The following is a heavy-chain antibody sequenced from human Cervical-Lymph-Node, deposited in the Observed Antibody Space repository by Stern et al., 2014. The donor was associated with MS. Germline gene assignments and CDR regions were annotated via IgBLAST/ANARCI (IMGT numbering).Heavy chain of an antibody. CDR3: ATDRSCSNGVCYATSAFEI. J-gene: IGHJ3*02. D-gene: IGHD2-8*01. Sequence: QMQLVQSGAEVKKPGASVKVSCKVSGYSLTKIPMHWVRQAPGKGLEWMGGFDPEDGETIFTQKFQGRVTLTEDTSTDTAYMELSSLRSEDTAVYYCATDRSCSNGVCYATSAFEIWGQGTMVTVSS. CDR1: GYSLTKIP. V-gene: IGHV1-24*01. CDR2: FDPEDGET.